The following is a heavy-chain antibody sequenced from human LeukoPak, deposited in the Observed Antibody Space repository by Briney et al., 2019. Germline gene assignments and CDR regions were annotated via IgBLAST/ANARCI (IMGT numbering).Heavy chain of an antibody. CDR3: ARNNVVVVPAAQTAYYYGMDV. V-gene: IGHV1-2*02. CDR2: INPNSGGT. CDR1: GYTFTGYY. J-gene: IGHJ6*02. D-gene: IGHD2-2*01. Sequence: ASVKVSCKASGYTFTGYYMHWVRQAPGQGLEWMGWINPNSGGTNYAQKFQGRVTMTRDTSISTAYMELSRLRSDDTAVYYCARNNVVVVPAAQTAYYYGMDVWGRGTTVTVSS.